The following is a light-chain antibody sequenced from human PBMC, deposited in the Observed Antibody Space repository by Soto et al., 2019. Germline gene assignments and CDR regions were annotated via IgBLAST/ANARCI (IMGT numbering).Light chain of an antibody. Sequence: CASSTGAVTSGYYPNWFQQKPGQPPRALIYSTNYKHSWTPARFSGSLLGGKAALTLSDVEPEDEAVYYCLLYFAGAQGVFGGGTKLTVL. CDR2: STN. CDR3: LLYFAGAQGV. CDR1: TGAVTSGYY. V-gene: IGLV7-43*01. J-gene: IGLJ3*02.